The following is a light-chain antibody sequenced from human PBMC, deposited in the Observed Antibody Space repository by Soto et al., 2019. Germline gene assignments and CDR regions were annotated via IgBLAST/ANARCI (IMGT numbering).Light chain of an antibody. J-gene: IGLJ1*01. CDR3: QSYDSSLSLYV. CDR1: RSNIGAGYD. Sequence: QSVLTQPPSVSGATGQRVTISCTGSRSNIGAGYDVHWYQQLPGTAPKLLIYGNSNRPSGVPDRFSGSKSGTSASLAITGLQAEDEADYYCQSYDSSLSLYVFGTGTKVTVL. CDR2: GNS. V-gene: IGLV1-40*01.